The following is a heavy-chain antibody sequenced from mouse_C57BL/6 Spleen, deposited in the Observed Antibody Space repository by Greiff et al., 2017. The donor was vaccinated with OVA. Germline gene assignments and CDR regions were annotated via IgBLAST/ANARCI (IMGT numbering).Heavy chain of an antibody. CDR2: ISTSSGGT. CDR3: ASGSNYAWFAY. J-gene: IGHJ3*01. CDR1: GYTFTSYW. D-gene: IGHD2-5*01. Sequence: QVQLQQPGTDLVKPGASVKLSCKASGYTFTSYWMHWVKQRPGQGLEWVGNISTSSGGTNYTEKLKSKATLTVDNATSTAYMQLSSLTSEDSAIYDCASGSNYAWFAYWGQGTLVTVSA. V-gene: IGHV1-53*01.